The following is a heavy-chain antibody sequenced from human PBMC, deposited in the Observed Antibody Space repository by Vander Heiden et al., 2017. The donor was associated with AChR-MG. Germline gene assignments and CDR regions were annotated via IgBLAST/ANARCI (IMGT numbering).Heavy chain of an antibody. J-gene: IGHJ4*02. D-gene: IGHD6-19*01. CDR3: ARDPQYGSTWTFKSEK. V-gene: IGHV1-46*01. CDR1: GYIFTHFF. CDR2: INHSGGGP. Sequence: QVQLVQSGAEVKKLGASVRLSCKASGYIFTHFFIHWVRQATGQGREWIGGINHSGGGPTYAQKFRGRVTMTKDTSTSTVYMEVTRRRSEDAAVYYWARDPQYGSTWTFKSEKWGQGTLGTVSS.